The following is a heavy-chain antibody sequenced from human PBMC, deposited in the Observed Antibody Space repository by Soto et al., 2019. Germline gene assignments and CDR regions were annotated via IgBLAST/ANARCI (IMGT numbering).Heavy chain of an antibody. D-gene: IGHD6-6*01. Sequence: QVQLVQSGAAVKRPGASVTVSCKASGYTFTSYGISWVRQAPGQGLEWMGWISAYNGNTNYAQKLQGRVTMTTDTSTSTDYMELRSRRSDDTAVYYCARDFPNIAAGPCLQFGSFAYWGQGTLVTVSS. CDR1: GYTFTSYG. CDR2: ISAYNGNT. J-gene: IGHJ4*02. CDR3: ARDFPNIAAGPCLQFGSFAY. V-gene: IGHV1-18*04.